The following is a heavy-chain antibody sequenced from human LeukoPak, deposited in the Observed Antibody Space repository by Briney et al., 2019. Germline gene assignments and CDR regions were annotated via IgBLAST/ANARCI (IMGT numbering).Heavy chain of an antibody. V-gene: IGHV4-34*01. CDR1: GGSFSGYY. CDR2: INHSGST. J-gene: IGHJ5*02. CDR3: ARYANLEGYSYGP. D-gene: IGHD5-18*01. Sequence: PSETLSLTCAVYGGSFSGYYRSWLRQPPGKGLEWIGEINHSGSTNYNPSLKSRVTISVDTSKNQFSLKLSSVTAADTAVYYCARYANLEGYSYGPWGQGTLVTVSS.